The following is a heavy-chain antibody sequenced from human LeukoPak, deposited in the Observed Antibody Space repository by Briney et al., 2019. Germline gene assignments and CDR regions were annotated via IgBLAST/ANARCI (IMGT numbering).Heavy chain of an antibody. CDR2: IYYSGST. CDR1: GGSISSSSYY. Sequence: SETLSLTCTVSGGSISSSSYYWGWIRQPPGKGLEWIGSIYYSGSTYYNPSLKSRVTISVDTSKNQFSLKLSSVTAADTAVYYCARGLKGGYSYGYRYYYYYMDVWGKGTTVTVSS. D-gene: IGHD5-18*01. CDR3: ARGLKGGYSYGYRYYYYYMDV. J-gene: IGHJ6*03. V-gene: IGHV4-39*07.